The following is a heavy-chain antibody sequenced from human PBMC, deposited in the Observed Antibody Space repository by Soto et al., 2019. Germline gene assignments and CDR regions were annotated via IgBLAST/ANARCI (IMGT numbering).Heavy chain of an antibody. CDR1: GFTFSNYA. CDR3: AKENRRGYCSGGICYGYFDY. J-gene: IGHJ4*02. D-gene: IGHD2-15*01. CDR2: ISGSGDST. V-gene: IGHV3-23*01. Sequence: EVQLLESGGGLVQPGGSLRLSCTASGFTFSNYAMSWVRQAPGKGLEWVSTISGSGDSTNYADSVKGQFAISRDNSNNMLYVQMDSLRVEDTAVYYCAKENRRGYCSGGICYGYFDYRGQGTLVTVSS.